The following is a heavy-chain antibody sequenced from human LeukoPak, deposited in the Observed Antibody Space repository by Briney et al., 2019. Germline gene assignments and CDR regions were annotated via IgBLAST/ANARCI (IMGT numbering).Heavy chain of an antibody. Sequence: GASVKVSCKASGYTFTSYAMNWVRQAPGQGLEWMGWINTNTGNPTYAQGFTGRFVFSLDISVSTAYLQISSLKAEDTAVYYCARTPETPYYDFWSGYYRTHYYYYYYMDVWGKGTTVTVSS. CDR2: INTNTGNP. CDR1: GYTFTSYA. V-gene: IGHV7-4-1*02. CDR3: ARTPETPYYDFWSGYYRTHYYYYYYMDV. J-gene: IGHJ6*03. D-gene: IGHD3-3*01.